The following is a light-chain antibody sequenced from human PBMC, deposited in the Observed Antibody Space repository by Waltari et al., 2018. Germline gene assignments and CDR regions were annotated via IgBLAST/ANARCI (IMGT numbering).Light chain of an antibody. CDR1: QSVIRSN. V-gene: IGKV3-20*01. Sequence: EIVLTQSPGTLSLSPGETAILSCRASQSVIRSNLAWYQQKPGQAPRLLIFGASSRATGIPDRFSGSGSGTDFSLTISRLEPEDFAMYYCQHYSNSPWTFGQGTKVEIK. CDR3: QHYSNSPWT. CDR2: GAS. J-gene: IGKJ1*01.